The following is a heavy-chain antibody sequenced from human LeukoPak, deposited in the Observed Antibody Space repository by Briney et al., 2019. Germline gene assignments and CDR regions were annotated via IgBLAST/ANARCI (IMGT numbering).Heavy chain of an antibody. CDR3: ARGGGAFDI. CDR1: GFTFSSYA. CDR2: IISRSNYI. V-gene: IGHV3-21*01. J-gene: IGHJ3*02. D-gene: IGHD5-12*01. Sequence: GGPLRLSCAASGFTFSSYAMTWVRQAPGRGLEWVSSIISRSNYIYSAESMKGRFTISRDNAKNSLYLQMNTVRAEDTAVYFCARGGGAFDIWGQGTMVTVSS.